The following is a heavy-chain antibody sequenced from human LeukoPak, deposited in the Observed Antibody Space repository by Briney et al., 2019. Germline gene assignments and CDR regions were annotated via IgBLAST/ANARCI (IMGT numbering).Heavy chain of an antibody. CDR2: ISGSGGST. V-gene: IGHV3-23*01. CDR3: ARASMRMTTAGLVEY. CDR1: GFTFSSYA. Sequence: GGSLRLSCAASGFTFSSYAMSWVRQAPGKGLEWVSAISGSGGSTYYADSVKGRFTISRDNSKNTLYLQMNSLRAEDTAVYYCARASMRMTTAGLVEYWGQGTLVTVSS. D-gene: IGHD6-13*01. J-gene: IGHJ4*02.